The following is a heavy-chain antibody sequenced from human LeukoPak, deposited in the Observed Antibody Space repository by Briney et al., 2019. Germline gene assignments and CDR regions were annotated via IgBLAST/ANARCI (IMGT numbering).Heavy chain of an antibody. V-gene: IGHV4-30-4*07. J-gene: IGHJ3*02. D-gene: IGHD5-18*01. CDR3: ARSDGYGLVGI. Sequence: PSQTLSLTCAVSGGSISSGGYSWSWSRQPPGKGLEWIGYIYYSGSTYYNPSLKSRVTISVDTSKNHFSLTLSSVTAADTAVYYCARSDGYGLVGIWGQGTMVTVSS. CDR1: GGSISSGGYS. CDR2: IYYSGST.